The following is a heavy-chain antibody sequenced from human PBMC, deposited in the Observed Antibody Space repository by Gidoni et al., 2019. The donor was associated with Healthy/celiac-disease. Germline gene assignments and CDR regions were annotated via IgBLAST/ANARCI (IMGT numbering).Heavy chain of an antibody. V-gene: IGHV1-69*01. CDR1: GGTFSSYA. J-gene: IGHJ5*02. CDR2: IIPFFGTA. Sequence: QVQLVQSGAEVKQPGSSVKVSCKASGGTFSSYAISWGRQDPGQVLEWMGGIIPFFGTANYAKKLQGRVTITADESTSTAYMELSSMRSEDTAVYYCARVTSAASDGLGWFDPWGQGTLVTVSS. CDR3: ARVTSAASDGLGWFDP. D-gene: IGHD3-10*01.